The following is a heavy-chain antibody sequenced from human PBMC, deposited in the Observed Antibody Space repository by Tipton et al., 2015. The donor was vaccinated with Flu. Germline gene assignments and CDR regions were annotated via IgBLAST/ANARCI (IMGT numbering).Heavy chain of an antibody. CDR3: ARDLGGGFSQLLFPFHSYSGMDV. D-gene: IGHD2-2*01. CDR2: ISAYNGNT. J-gene: IGHJ6*02. CDR1: GYTFTSYG. Sequence: QMQLVQSGAEVKKPGASVKVSCKASGYTFTSYGISWVRQAPGQGLEWMGWISAYNGNTNYAQKLQGRVTMTTDTSTSTAYMELRSLRSAATAVYYFARDLGGGFSQLLFPFHSYSGMDVWGQGTTVPVPS. V-gene: IGHV1-18*01.